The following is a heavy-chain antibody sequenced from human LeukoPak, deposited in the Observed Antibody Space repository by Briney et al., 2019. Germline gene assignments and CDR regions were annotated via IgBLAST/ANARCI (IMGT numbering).Heavy chain of an antibody. Sequence: GGSLRLSCAASAFTFSDYSMNWVRQAPGKGLEWISYISGRSSTIYYADSVRGRLTISRDNAKNSMYLQMNSLRAEDTAVYYCARDRLTSGSYFFDYWGQGTLVTVSS. CDR3: ARDRLTSGSYFFDY. J-gene: IGHJ4*02. CDR2: ISGRSSTI. D-gene: IGHD1-26*01. CDR1: AFTFSDYS. V-gene: IGHV3-48*01.